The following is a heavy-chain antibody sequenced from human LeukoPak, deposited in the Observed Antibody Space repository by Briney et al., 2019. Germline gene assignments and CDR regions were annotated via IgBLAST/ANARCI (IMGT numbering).Heavy chain of an antibody. J-gene: IGHJ4*02. D-gene: IGHD6-19*01. CDR3: AKDKRQWLLTFDY. CDR2: IRHDGSNT. V-gene: IGHV3-30*02. CDR1: GFTLSNFG. Sequence: GGSLRLSCATFGFTLSNFGMHWVRQAPGKGLEWVAFIRHDGSNTYYADSVKGRFTISRDNSKNTLYLQMNSLRAEDTAVYYCAKDKRQWLLTFDYWGQGTLVTVSS.